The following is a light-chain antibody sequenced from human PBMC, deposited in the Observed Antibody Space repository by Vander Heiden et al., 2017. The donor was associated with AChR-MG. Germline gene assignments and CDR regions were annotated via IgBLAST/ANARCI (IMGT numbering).Light chain of an antibody. J-gene: IGKJ4*01. CDR2: DAS. V-gene: IGKV1-33*01. CDR3: QQYDSVPRT. Sequence: DIQMTQSPSSLSASVGDRVTITCQASQDINNYLNWYQQKPGKAPNLLIYDASNLETGVPSSFSGSGYGTDFTFTINSLQPEDVATYYCQQYDSVPRTFGGGTRVEIK. CDR1: QDINNY.